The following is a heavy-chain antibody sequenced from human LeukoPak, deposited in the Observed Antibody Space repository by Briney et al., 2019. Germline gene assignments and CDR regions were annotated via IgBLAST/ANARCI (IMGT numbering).Heavy chain of an antibody. J-gene: IGHJ2*01. D-gene: IGHD3-3*01. Sequence: GGSLRLSCAASGFTFDDYAMHWVRQAPGKGLEWVSLISGDGGSTYYADSVKGRFTISRDNSKNTLYLDMTSLRAGDTAIYYCAKIGVIGNWYYDLWGRGTLVAVSS. CDR2: ISGDGGST. V-gene: IGHV3-43*02. CDR1: GFTFDDYA. CDR3: AKIGVIGNWYYDL.